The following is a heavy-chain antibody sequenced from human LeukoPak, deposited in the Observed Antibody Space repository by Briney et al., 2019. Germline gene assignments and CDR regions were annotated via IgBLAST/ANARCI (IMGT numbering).Heavy chain of an antibody. Sequence: GGSLRLSCAASGFTLSSYGIHWVRQAPGKGLEWVTFIRYDGSHKYYADSVKGRFTVSRDNSKNTLYLQMNSLRAEDTAVYFCAKDLGYLTLVGLRLIDYWGQGTLVTVSS. CDR3: AKDLGYLTLVGLRLIDY. CDR1: GFTLSSYG. CDR2: IRYDGSHK. D-gene: IGHD3-22*01. V-gene: IGHV3-30*02. J-gene: IGHJ4*02.